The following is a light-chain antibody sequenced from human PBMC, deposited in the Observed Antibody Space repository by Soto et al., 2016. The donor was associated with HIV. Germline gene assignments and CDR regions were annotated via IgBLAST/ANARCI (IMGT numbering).Light chain of an antibody. Sequence: DIQLTQSPSFLSTSVGDRVSITCRASQGINSYLAWYQQKPGKAPKLLIYTASTLQSGVPSRFSGSRSGTEFTLTISSLQPEDFATYYCQQLTSYPLTFGGGTKVEIK. CDR1: QGINSY. V-gene: IGKV1-9*01. CDR2: TAS. CDR3: QQLTSYPLT. J-gene: IGKJ4*01.